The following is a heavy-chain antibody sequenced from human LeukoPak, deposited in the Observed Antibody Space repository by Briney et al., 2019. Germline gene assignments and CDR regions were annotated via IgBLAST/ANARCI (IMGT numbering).Heavy chain of an antibody. CDR3: ATKQWLAPPPDS. V-gene: IGHV3-74*01. CDR1: GFTFSKYW. D-gene: IGHD6-19*01. CDR2: INTDGTVT. J-gene: IGHJ4*02. Sequence: HPAGSLRLSCAASGFTFSKYWMLWVRQAPGKGLESVSRINTDGTVTTYADSVKGRVTVSRDNADNTMFLEMNSVRDEDTAVYYCATKQWLAPPPDSWGQGTPVTVSS.